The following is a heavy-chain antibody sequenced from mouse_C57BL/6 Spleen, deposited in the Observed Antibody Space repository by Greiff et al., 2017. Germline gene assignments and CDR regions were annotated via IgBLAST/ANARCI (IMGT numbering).Heavy chain of an antibody. CDR2: ISYDGSN. CDR1: GYSITSGYY. D-gene: IGHD1-1*01. Sequence: VQLQQSGPGLVKPSQSLSLTCSVTGYSITSGYYWNWIRQFPGNKLEWMGYISYDGSNNYNPSFKNRISITRDTSKNQFFLKLNSVTTEDTATYDCASPDYYGSSYYWYFDVWGTGTTVTVSS. CDR3: ASPDYYGSSYYWYFDV. J-gene: IGHJ1*03. V-gene: IGHV3-6*01.